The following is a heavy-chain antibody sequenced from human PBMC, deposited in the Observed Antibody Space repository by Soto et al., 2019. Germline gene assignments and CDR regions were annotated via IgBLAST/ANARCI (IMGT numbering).Heavy chain of an antibody. CDR2: MNPGSGDT. CDR1: GYTFTNND. CDR3: ARMESFGTLNWFDP. D-gene: IGHD3-16*01. V-gene: IGHV1-8*02. Sequence: QVQLVQSGAEVKKPGASVKVSCKASGYTFTNNDVSWVRQATGQGLEWMGWMNPGSGDTGYAQKCQGRVTMTRDLSMSVVFMELTSLTSEATAIYNCARMESFGTLNWFDPWGQGTLVSVSS. J-gene: IGHJ5*02.